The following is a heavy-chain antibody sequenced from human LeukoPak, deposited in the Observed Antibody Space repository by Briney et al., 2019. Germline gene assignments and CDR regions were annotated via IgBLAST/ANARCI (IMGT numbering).Heavy chain of an antibody. CDR2: IDPSDSYT. CDR3: ARLGYCSSASCYYGMDV. J-gene: IGHJ6*02. Sequence: GESLRISCKGSGYSFTSYWISWVRQMPGKGLEWMGRIDPSDSYTNYSPSFQGHVTISADKSISTAYLQWGSLKASDTAIYYCARLGYCSSASCYYGMDVWGQGTTVTVSS. CDR1: GYSFTSYW. D-gene: IGHD2-2*01. V-gene: IGHV5-10-1*01.